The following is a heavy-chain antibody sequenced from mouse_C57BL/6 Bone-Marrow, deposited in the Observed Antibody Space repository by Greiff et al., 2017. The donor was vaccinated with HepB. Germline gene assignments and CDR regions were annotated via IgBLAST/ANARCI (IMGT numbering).Heavy chain of an antibody. CDR1: GFTFSDYY. J-gene: IGHJ1*03. Sequence: EVMLEESEGGLVQPGSSMKLSCTASGFTFSDYYMAWVRQVPEKGLEWVANINYDGSSTYYLDSLKSRFIISRDNAKNILYLQMSSLKSEDTATYYCARDSPITTVVYWYFDVWGTGTTVTVSS. D-gene: IGHD1-1*01. CDR3: ARDSPITTVVYWYFDV. V-gene: IGHV5-16*01. CDR2: INYDGSST.